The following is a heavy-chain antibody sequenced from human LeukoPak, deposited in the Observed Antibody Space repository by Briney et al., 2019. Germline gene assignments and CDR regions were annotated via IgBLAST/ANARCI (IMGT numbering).Heavy chain of an antibody. CDR2: IYTSGST. Sequence: PSETLSLTCTVSGGSISSYYWSWIRQPAGKGLEWIGRIYTSGSTNYNPSLKSRVTMSVDTSKNQFSLKLSSVTAADTAVYYCARESYYGSGSLGAPGRSWFDPWGQGTLVTVSS. CDR3: ARESYYGSGSLGAPGRSWFDP. V-gene: IGHV4-4*07. CDR1: GGSISSYY. D-gene: IGHD3-10*01. J-gene: IGHJ5*02.